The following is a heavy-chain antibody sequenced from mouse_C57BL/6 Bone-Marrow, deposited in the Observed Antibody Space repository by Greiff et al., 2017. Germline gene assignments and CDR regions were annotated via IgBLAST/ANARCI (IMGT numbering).Heavy chain of an antibody. J-gene: IGHJ2*01. V-gene: IGHV14-4*01. CDR1: GFNIKDDY. CDR3: TGGRLRGVSY. CDR2: IDPENGDT. Sequence: VQLKQSGAELVRPGASVKLSCTASGFNIKDDYMHWVKQRPEQGLEWIGWIDPENGDTEYASKFQGKATITADTSSNTAYLQLSSLTSEDTAVYYCTGGRLRGVSYWGQGTTLTVSS. D-gene: IGHD1-2*01.